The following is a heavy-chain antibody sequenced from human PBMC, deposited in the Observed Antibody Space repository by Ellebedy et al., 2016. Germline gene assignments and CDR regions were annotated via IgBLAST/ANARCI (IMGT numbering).Heavy chain of an antibody. V-gene: IGHV1-18*04. CDR1: GYTFTTFS. Sequence: ASVKVSCXASGYTFTTFSITWVRQVPGQGLEWMGLVNTFSGNTKFAQKFQGRVSMTTDSSTHTAYMNLRSLRSDDTAMYYCAKTSGWGYGENWGQGTLVTVSS. D-gene: IGHD3-10*01. CDR3: AKTSGWGYGEN. J-gene: IGHJ4*02. CDR2: VNTFSGNT.